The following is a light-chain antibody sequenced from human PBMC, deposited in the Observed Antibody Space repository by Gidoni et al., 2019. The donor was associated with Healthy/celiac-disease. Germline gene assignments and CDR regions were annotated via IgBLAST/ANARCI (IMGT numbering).Light chain of an antibody. CDR2: GAS. Sequence: VLTQSPGTLSLSPGERATLSCRASQSVSSSYLAWYQQKPGQAPRLLIYGASSRATGIPDRFSGSGSGTDFTLTISRLEPEDFAVYYCQQYGSSPPTFXGXTKVEIK. CDR3: QQYGSSPPT. J-gene: IGKJ4*01. V-gene: IGKV3-20*01. CDR1: QSVSSSY.